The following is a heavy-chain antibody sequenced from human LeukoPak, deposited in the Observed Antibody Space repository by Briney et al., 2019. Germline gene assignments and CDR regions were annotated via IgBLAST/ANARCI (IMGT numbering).Heavy chain of an antibody. D-gene: IGHD5-18*01. CDR1: GFTFSSYA. CDR3: ARSEDTAMVTNY. Sequence: HAGGSLRLSCAASGFTFSSYAMHWVRQALGKGLEWVAVISYDGSNKYYADSVKGRFTISRDNSKNTLYLQMNSLRAEDTAVYYCARSEDTAMVTNYWGQGTLVTVSS. J-gene: IGHJ4*02. V-gene: IGHV3-30-3*01. CDR2: ISYDGSNK.